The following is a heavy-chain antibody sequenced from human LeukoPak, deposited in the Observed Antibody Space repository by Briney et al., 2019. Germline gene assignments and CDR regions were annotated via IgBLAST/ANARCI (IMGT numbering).Heavy chain of an antibody. V-gene: IGHV3-11*01. CDR3: AIGSSAWYYFDY. Sequence: PGGSLRLSCEVSGFSFSGYYMNWLRQAPGKGLEWISDISSSGTTIKYADSVKGRFTTSRDNAKNSLYLQMNSLRAEDSAVYYCAIGSSAWYYFDYWGQGTLVTVSS. CDR2: ISSSGTTI. CDR1: GFSFSGYY. D-gene: IGHD6-19*01. J-gene: IGHJ4*02.